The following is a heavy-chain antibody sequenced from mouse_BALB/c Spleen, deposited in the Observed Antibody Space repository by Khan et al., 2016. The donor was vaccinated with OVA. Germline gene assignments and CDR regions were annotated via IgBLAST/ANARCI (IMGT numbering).Heavy chain of an antibody. CDR3: ARGGAAYYRNDGGAMEY. CDR1: GYTFTTAG. V-gene: IGHV9-4*02. J-gene: IGHJ4*01. D-gene: IGHD2-14*01. CDR2: INTHSGVP. Sequence: QIQLVQSGPELKKPGETVRISCKASGYTFTTAGMQWVQKMPGKGLKWIGWINTHSGVPKYAEDFKGRFAFSLETSANTAYLQITNLKNEDTATYCCARGGAAYYRNDGGAMEYWGQGNSVTVSS.